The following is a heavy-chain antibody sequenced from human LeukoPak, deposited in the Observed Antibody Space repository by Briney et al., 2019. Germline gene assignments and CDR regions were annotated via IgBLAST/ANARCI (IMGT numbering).Heavy chain of an antibody. CDR1: GGSFSDHY. CDR2: ILDSGST. Sequence: SETLSLTCAVYGGSFSDHYWSWIRKPPGKGLEWIGDILDSGSTNSNPSLKSRLTLSVDTSKNQFSLNLSSVTAADTAVYYCAREGAVAGRGNDYWGQGTLVTVSP. V-gene: IGHV4-34*12. D-gene: IGHD6-19*01. CDR3: AREGAVAGRGNDY. J-gene: IGHJ4*02.